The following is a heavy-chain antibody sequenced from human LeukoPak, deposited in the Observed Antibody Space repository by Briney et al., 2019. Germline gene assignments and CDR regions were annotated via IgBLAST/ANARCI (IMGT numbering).Heavy chain of an antibody. D-gene: IGHD3-9*01. V-gene: IGHV5-51*01. CDR3: ASTKYDILTGYYSDY. CDR1: GYSFTSYW. Sequence: GESLKISCKGSGYSFTSYWIGWVRQMPGKGLEWMGIIYPGDSDTRYSPSFQGQVTISADKSISTAYLQWSSLKASDTAMCYCASTKYDILTGYYSDYWGQGTLVTVSS. J-gene: IGHJ4*02. CDR2: IYPGDSDT.